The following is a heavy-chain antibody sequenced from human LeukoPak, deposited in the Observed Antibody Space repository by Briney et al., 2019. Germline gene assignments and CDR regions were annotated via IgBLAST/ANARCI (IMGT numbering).Heavy chain of an antibody. CDR3: ARGAGWYEY. Sequence: SETLSLTCTVSGGSVSGYYWCWLRQPPGKGLEWIAYISHSGNTNYNPSLKSRVTISKDTSKNQFSLRLNSVTAADTAVYHCARGAGWYEYWGQGTLVTVSS. D-gene: IGHD6-19*01. CDR1: GGSVSGYY. V-gene: IGHV4-59*02. CDR2: ISHSGNT. J-gene: IGHJ4*02.